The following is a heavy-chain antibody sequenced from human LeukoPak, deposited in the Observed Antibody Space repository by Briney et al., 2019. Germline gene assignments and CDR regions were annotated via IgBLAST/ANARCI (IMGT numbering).Heavy chain of an antibody. D-gene: IGHD6-13*01. J-gene: IGHJ3*02. CDR3: ARSGYFGAFDI. V-gene: IGHV4-59*01. CDR2: IYDSRST. CDR1: GGSINSYY. Sequence: SETLSLTCTVSGGSINSYYGSWIRQPPGKGLEWIGYIYDSRSTNYNPSLKSRVTISVDTSENQFSLKLNSLTTADTAVYYCARSGYFGAFDIWGQGTMVTVSS.